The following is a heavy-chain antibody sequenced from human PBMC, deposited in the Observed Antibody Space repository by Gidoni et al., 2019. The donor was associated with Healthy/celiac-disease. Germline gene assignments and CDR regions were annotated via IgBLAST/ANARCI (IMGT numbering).Heavy chain of an antibody. CDR2: IRSKANSYAT. D-gene: IGHD5-12*01. CDR1: WFTFSGSA. V-gene: IGHV3-73*02. J-gene: IGHJ4*02. Sequence: EVQLVESGGGLVQPGGSLKLSCAASWFTFSGSAMHWVRQASGKGLEWVGRIRSKANSYATAYAASVKGRFTISRDDSKNTAYLQMNSLKTEDKAVYYCTRQPPHGATLDYWGQGTLVTVSS. CDR3: TRQPPHGATLDY.